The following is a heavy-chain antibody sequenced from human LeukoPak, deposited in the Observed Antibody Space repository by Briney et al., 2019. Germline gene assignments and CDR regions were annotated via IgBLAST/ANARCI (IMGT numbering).Heavy chain of an antibody. CDR3: AELGITMIGGV. D-gene: IGHD3-10*02. J-gene: IGHJ6*04. CDR2: IYSGGST. CDR1: GFTVSSDS. V-gene: IGHV3-53*01. Sequence: PGGSLRLSCTVSGFTVSSDSMSWFRQAPGKGLEWVSFIYSGGSTHYSDSVKGRFTISRDNSRNTLYLQMNSLRAEDTAVYYCAELGITMIGGVWGKGTTVTISS.